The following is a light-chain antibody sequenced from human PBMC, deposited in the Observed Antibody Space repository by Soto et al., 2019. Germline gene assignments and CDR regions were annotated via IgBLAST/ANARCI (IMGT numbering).Light chain of an antibody. J-gene: IGKJ4*01. CDR2: WAS. CDR1: QSVLHSSNNKNY. V-gene: IGKV4-1*01. CDR3: QGTFN. Sequence: DSVMTQSPDSLAVSLGDRATINCNSSQSVLHSSNNKNYLTWYQQKPGQPPKLLIYWASTRESGVPDRFSGSGSGTDFTLTISSLQAEDVAVYYCQGTFNFGGGTKVDIK.